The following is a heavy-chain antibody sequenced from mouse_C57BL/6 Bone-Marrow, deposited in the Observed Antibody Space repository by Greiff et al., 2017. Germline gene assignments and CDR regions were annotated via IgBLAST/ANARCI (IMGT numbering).Heavy chain of an antibody. CDR2: INPYNGGT. Sequence: VQLKESGPVLVKPGASVKMSCKASGYTFTDYYMNWVKQSHGKSLEWIGVINPYNGGTSYNQKFKGKATLTVDKSSSTAYMELNSLTSEDSAVYYCARSTYYGSSYFDYWGQGTTLTVSS. V-gene: IGHV1-19*01. CDR1: GYTFTDYY. D-gene: IGHD1-1*01. J-gene: IGHJ2*01. CDR3: ARSTYYGSSYFDY.